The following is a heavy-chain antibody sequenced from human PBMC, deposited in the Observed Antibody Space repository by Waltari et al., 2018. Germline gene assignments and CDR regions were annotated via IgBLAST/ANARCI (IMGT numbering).Heavy chain of an antibody. CDR3: ARHRYSVVVPAAFDY. V-gene: IGHV4-34*01. J-gene: IGHJ4*02. Sequence: QVQLQQWGAGLLKPSETLSLTCAVYGGSFSGYYWSWIRQPPGKGLEWIGELNHSGSTNHNPSLKSRVTISVDTSKNQFSLKLSSVTAADTAVYYCARHRYSVVVPAAFDYWGQGTLVTVSS. CDR2: LNHSGST. D-gene: IGHD2-2*01. CDR1: GGSFSGYY.